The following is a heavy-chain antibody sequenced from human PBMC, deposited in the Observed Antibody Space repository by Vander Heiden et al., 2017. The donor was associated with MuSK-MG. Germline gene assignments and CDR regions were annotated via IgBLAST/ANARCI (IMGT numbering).Heavy chain of an antibody. CDR2: INWDGRSI. D-gene: IGHD2-8*01. J-gene: IGHJ4*02. CDR1: GFRFGDYG. Sequence: EAQLVQSGGFVARPGGSLRLSCAASGFRFGDYGMSWVRQVPGKGLEWISYINWDGRSIRYAGSVKGRFSISRDNARQSLYLQMNNLRGEDTAFYYCARLEELTEGVLEDLWGQGTLVSVSS. V-gene: IGHV3-20*04. CDR3: ARLEELTEGVLEDL.